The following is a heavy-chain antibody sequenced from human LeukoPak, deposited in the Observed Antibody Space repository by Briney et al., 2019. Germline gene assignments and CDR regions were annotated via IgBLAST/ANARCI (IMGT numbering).Heavy chain of an antibody. CDR1: GVSISSGSNY. D-gene: IGHD3-10*01. V-gene: IGHV4-39*07. CDR3: ARDAYYYGSGSYPLDY. Sequence: SETLSLTCSVSGVSISSGSNYWGWIRQPPGKTLEWIGSIYSSGSTYYNPSLKSRVIILFDTAKNQFSLKLSSVTAADTAVYYCARDAYYYGSGSYPLDYWGQGTLVTVSS. CDR2: IYSSGST. J-gene: IGHJ4*02.